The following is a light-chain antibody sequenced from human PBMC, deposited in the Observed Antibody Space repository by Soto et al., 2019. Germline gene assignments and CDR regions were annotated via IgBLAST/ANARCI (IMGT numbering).Light chain of an antibody. J-gene: IGKJ5*01. V-gene: IGKV3-20*01. CDR1: QSVSTNY. CDR3: QQYGSSPSTT. CDR2: GAS. Sequence: EIVLTQSPGTLSLSPGERATLSCRASQSVSTNYLAWYQQKPGRAPRLLIYGASSRVTGIPGRFSGSGSGTDFTLTISRLEPEDFALYYCQQYGSSPSTTFGHGIRLEIK.